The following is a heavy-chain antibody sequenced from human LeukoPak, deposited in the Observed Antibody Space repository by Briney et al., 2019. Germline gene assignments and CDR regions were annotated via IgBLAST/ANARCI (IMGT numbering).Heavy chain of an antibody. CDR1: GFTFSSYW. CDR2: IKQDGSEK. V-gene: IGHV3-7*01. J-gene: IGHJ4*02. D-gene: IGHD3-9*01. Sequence: GGSLRFSCAASGFTFSSYWMSWVRQAPGKGLEWVANIKQDGSEKYYGDSVKGRFTISRDNAKNSLYLQMNSLRVEDTAVYYCARDILTGYNDYWGQGTLVTVSS. CDR3: ARDILTGYNDY.